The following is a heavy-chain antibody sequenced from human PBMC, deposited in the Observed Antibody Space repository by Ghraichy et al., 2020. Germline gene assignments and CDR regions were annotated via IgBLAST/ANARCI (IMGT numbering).Heavy chain of an antibody. CDR3: AREVMVTAIPLYYYGMDV. Sequence: GSLRLSCAVYGGSFSGYYWSWIRQPPGKGLEWIGEINHSGSTNYNPSLKSRVTISVDTSKNQFSLKLSSVTAADTAVYYCAREVMVTAIPLYYYGMDVWGQGTTVTVSS. J-gene: IGHJ6*02. CDR2: INHSGST. V-gene: IGHV4-34*01. D-gene: IGHD2-21*02. CDR1: GGSFSGYY.